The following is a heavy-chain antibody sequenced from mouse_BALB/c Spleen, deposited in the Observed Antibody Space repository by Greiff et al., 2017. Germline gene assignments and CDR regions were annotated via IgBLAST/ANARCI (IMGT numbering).Heavy chain of an antibody. V-gene: IGHV1S56*01. D-gene: IGHD2-4*01. CDR2: IYPGNVNT. CDR3: ARRDYDDGMGY. CDR1: GYTFTSYY. J-gene: IGHJ4*01. Sequence: VQLQQSGPELVKPGASVRISCKASGYTFTSYYIHWVKQRPGQGLEWIGWIYPGNVNTKYNEKFKGKATLTADKSSSTAYMQLSSLTSEDSAVYFCARRDYDDGMGYWGQGTSVTVSS.